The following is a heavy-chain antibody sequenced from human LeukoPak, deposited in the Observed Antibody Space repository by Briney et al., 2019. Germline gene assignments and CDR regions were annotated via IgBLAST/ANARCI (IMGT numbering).Heavy chain of an antibody. V-gene: IGHV3-74*01. CDR2: INSDGSST. J-gene: IGHJ4*02. CDR3: ARDPKQGGTYWNYFDY. D-gene: IGHD1-26*01. CDR1: GLTFSSYW. Sequence: PGGSLRLSCAAYGLTFSSYWMHWVRQGPGKGPVWVSRINSDGSSTYYADSVKGRFTISRDNAKNTLYLQMNSLRAEDTAVYYCARDPKQGGTYWNYFDYWGQGALVTVSP.